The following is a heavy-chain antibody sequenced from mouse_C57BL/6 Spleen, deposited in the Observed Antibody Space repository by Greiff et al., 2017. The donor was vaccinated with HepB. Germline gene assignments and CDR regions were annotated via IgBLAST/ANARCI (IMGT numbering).Heavy chain of an antibody. CDR2: IDPSDSYT. CDR3: ARGYYDSNYWYCDV. V-gene: IGHV1-59*01. J-gene: IGHJ1*03. Sequence: QVQLQQPGAELVRPGTSVKLSCKASGYTFTSYWMHWVKQRPGQGLEWIGVIDPSDSYTNYNQKFKGKATLTVDTSSSTAYMQLSSLTSEDSAVYYCARGYYDSNYWYCDVWGTGTTVTVSS. CDR1: GYTFTSYW. D-gene: IGHD2-4*01.